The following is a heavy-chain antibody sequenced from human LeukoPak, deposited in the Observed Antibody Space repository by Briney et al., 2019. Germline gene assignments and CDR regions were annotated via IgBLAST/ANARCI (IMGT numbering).Heavy chain of an antibody. Sequence: PGGSLRLSCAASGFTFSSYAMSWVRQAPGKGLEWVSAISGSASNTYYADSVKGRFTISRDNSRNTLYLQMNSLRAEDTAVYYCANVEWPLDYWGQGTLVTVS. V-gene: IGHV3-23*01. J-gene: IGHJ4*02. CDR1: GFTFSSYA. CDR3: ANVEWPLDY. D-gene: IGHD1-26*01. CDR2: ISGSASNT.